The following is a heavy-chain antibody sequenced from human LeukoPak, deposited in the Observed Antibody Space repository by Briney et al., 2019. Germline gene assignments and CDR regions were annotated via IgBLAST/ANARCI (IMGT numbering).Heavy chain of an antibody. CDR3: ARVIYYYDSSGYYWRYYFDY. J-gene: IGHJ4*02. CDR1: GFTFSTNA. D-gene: IGHD3-22*01. V-gene: IGHV3-23*01. Sequence: GGSLRLSCAASGFTFSTNAMSWVRQAPGKGLEWISGISGSGASTYYADSVTGRFTISRDNSRNTLYLQMNSLRAEDTAVYYCARVIYYYDSSGYYWRYYFDYWGQGTLVTVSS. CDR2: ISGSGAST.